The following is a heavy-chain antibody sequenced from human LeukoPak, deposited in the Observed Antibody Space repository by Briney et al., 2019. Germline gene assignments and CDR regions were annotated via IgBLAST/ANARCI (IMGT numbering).Heavy chain of an antibody. D-gene: IGHD3-22*01. CDR1: GFTFSSYG. CDR3: AKLLRSSYYYSSGYSQGHDAFGI. V-gene: IGHV3-33*06. J-gene: IGHJ3*02. Sequence: PGGSLRLSCAASGFTFSSYGMHWVRQAPGKGLEWVAVIWYDGSNKYYADSVKGRFTISRDNSKNTLYLQMNSLRAEDTAVYYCAKLLRSSYYYSSGYSQGHDAFGIWGQGTMVTVSS. CDR2: IWYDGSNK.